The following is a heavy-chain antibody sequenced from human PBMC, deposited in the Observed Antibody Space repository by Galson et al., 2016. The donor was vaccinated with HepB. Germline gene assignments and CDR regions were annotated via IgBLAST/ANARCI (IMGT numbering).Heavy chain of an antibody. CDR2: IIPIFGTT. D-gene: IGHD1-7*01. CDR3: ARDPKDNWNFDHLDY. Sequence: SVKVSCKASGGTFNTYAISWVRQAPGQGLEWMGGIIPIFGTTNYAQKFQGRVTITADESTNTAYMELSSLRSEDTAVYYCARDPKDNWNFDHLDYWGQGTLVTVSS. J-gene: IGHJ4*02. CDR1: GGTFNTYA. V-gene: IGHV1-69*13.